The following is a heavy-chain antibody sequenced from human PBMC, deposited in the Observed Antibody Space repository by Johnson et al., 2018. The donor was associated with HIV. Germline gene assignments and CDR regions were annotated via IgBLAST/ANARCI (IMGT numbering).Heavy chain of an antibody. CDR1: GFIFSSYD. D-gene: IGHD4-23*01. J-gene: IGHJ3*02. Sequence: VQLVESGGGLVQPGGSLRLSCAASGFIFSSYDMHWVRQATGKGLEWVSAIGTAGDTYYPGSVKGRFTISRENANNSLYLQMNSLRAEDTARYYCARGDYGGNLDAFDIWGQGTMVTVSS. CDR3: ARGDYGGNLDAFDI. V-gene: IGHV3-13*01. CDR2: IGTAGDT.